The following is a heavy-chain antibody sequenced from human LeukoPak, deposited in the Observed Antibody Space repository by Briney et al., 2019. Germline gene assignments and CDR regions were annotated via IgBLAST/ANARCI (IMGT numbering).Heavy chain of an antibody. J-gene: IGHJ4*02. D-gene: IGHD6-13*01. CDR3: AKKRIKIAAAGPFDY. CDR2: VHYSGST. V-gene: IGHV4-39*07. CDR1: GGSISTTNYY. Sequence: SETLSLTCTVSGGSISTTNYYWGWIRQSPGKGLEWFGCVHYSGSTYYNPSLKSRVTISVDTSQNQFSLQLTSVTAADTAVYYCAKKRIKIAAAGPFDYWGQGTLVTVSS.